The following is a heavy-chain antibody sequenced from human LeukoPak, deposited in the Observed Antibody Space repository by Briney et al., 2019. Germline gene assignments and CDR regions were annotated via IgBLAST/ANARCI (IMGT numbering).Heavy chain of an antibody. V-gene: IGHV1-8*03. D-gene: IGHD2-2*01. CDR2: MNPNSGNT. CDR3: ARGKTRYCSSTSCPNWFDP. Sequence: RASVKVSCKASGYTFTSYDINWVRQATGQGLEWMGWMNPNSGNTGYAQKFQGRVTITRNTSISTAYMELSSLRSEDTAVYYCARGKTRYCSSTSCPNWFDPWGQGTLVTVSS. J-gene: IGHJ5*02. CDR1: GYTFTSYD.